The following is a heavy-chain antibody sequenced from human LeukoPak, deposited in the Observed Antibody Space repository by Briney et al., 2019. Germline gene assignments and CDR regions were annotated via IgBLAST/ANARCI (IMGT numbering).Heavy chain of an antibody. CDR2: IYYSGST. D-gene: IGHD6-19*01. CDR1: GGSISSSSYY. J-gene: IGHJ5*02. V-gene: IGHV4-39*07. CDR3: ARIVISSGSNWFDP. Sequence: SETLSLTFTVSGGSISSSSYYWGWIRQPPGKGLEWIGSIYYSGSTYYKPSLKSRVTMSVDTSKNQSSLKLSSVTALDTAVYYCARIVISSGSNWFDPWGQGTLVTVSS.